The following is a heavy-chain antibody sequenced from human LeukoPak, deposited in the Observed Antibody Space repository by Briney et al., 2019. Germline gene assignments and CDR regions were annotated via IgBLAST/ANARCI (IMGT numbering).Heavy chain of an antibody. Sequence: SETLSLTCTVSGGSVSSGSYYWSWIRQPPGKGLEWIGEINHSGSTNYNPSLKSRVTISVDTSKDQFSLKLSSVTAADTAVYYCARASSGYYYPYYYYGMDVWGQGTTVTVSS. CDR2: INHSGST. J-gene: IGHJ6*02. V-gene: IGHV4-61*01. CDR1: GGSVSSGSYY. CDR3: ARASSGYYYPYYYYGMDV. D-gene: IGHD3-22*01.